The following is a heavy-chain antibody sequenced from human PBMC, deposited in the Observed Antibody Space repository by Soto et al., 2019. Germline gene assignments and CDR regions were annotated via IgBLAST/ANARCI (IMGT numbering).Heavy chain of an antibody. CDR3: ARDLLKIGYCSGGSCYQANYWFEP. J-gene: IGHJ5*02. CDR2: IKQDGSEK. D-gene: IGHD2-15*01. CDR1: GFTFSSYW. Sequence: SLRLSCAASGFTFSSYWMSWVRQAPGKGLEWVANIKQDGSEKYYVDSVKGRFTISRDNAKNSLYLQMNSLRAEDTAVYYCARDLLKIGYCSGGSCYQANYWFEPWGQGTLVTVSS. V-gene: IGHV3-7*01.